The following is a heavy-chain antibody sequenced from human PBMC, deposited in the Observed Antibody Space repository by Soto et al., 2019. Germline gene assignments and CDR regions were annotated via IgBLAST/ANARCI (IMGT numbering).Heavy chain of an antibody. CDR2: ISWDGGST. D-gene: IGHD6-6*01. V-gene: IGHV3-43*01. CDR1: GFTFDDYT. CDR3: AKDRWAARYYYYYYCIDV. J-gene: IGHJ6*02. Sequence: GGSLRLSCAASGFTFDDYTMHWVRQAPGKGLEWVSLISWDGGSTDYADSVKGRYTISRDNSKNSLYLQMNSLRTEDTVWYYCAKDRWAARYYYYYYCIDVWGQGTTVTVSS.